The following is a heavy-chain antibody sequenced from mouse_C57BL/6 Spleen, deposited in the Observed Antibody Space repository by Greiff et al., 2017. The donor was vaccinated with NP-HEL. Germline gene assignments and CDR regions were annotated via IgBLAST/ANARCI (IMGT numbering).Heavy chain of an antibody. CDR1: GFNIKDDY. V-gene: IGHV14-4*01. CDR3: TTYYGNSQAWFAY. J-gene: IGHJ3*01. Sequence: DVKLQESGAELVRPGASVKLSCTASGFNIKDDYMHWVKQRPEQGLEWIGWIDPENGDTEYASKFQGKATITADTSSNTAYLQLSSLTSEDTAVYYCTTYYGNSQAWFAYWGQGTLVTVSA. CDR2: IDPENGDT. D-gene: IGHD2-1*01.